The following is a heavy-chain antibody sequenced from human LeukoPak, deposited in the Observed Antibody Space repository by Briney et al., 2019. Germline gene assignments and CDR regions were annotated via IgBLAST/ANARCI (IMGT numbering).Heavy chain of an antibody. J-gene: IGHJ4*02. CDR2: ISGTGGVT. V-gene: IGHV3-23*01. CDR3: AKAFGTNGYFQLPIDF. D-gene: IGHD2-8*01. CDR1: GFPFSSQP. Sequence: GGSLRLSCAASGFPFSSQPMSWVRQAPGKGLEWVSTISGTGGVTYYADSVKGRFTISRDNSRNTLYLQLNDLRAEDTAIYYCAKAFGTNGYFQLPIDFWGQGTLVTVSS.